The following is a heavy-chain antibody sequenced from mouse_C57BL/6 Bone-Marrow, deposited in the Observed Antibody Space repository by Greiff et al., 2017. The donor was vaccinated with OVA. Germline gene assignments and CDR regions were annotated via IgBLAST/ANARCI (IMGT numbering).Heavy chain of an antibody. J-gene: IGHJ3*01. Sequence: QVQLQQPGAELVKPGASVKMSCKASGYTFISYWITWVKQRPGQGLEWIGDIYPGSGSTNYNEKFKSKAKLTVDTSSITSYMQLSSLTSDDSAVYYCARGYDYAWFAYWGQGTLVTVSA. CDR1: GYTFISYW. CDR3: ARGYDYAWFAY. CDR2: IYPGSGST. V-gene: IGHV1-55*01. D-gene: IGHD2-4*01.